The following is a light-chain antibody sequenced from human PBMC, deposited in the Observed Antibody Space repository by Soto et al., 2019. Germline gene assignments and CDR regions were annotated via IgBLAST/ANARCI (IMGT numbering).Light chain of an antibody. CDR1: ESVSVH. CDR2: GAS. J-gene: IGKJ5*01. Sequence: EVVMTQSPATLSLSPCERATLSCRASESVSVHLAWYQQKAGQAPRLLIYGASVRATGIPARFSGSGSGTAFTLTISSLEPEDFALYYCQQRSTWPSFGQGTRLEI. CDR3: QQRSTWPS. V-gene: IGKV3-11*01.